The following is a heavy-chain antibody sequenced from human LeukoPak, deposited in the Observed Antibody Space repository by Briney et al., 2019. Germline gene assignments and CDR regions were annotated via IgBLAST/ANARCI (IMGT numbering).Heavy chain of an antibody. CDR2: ISYDGSNK. V-gene: IGHV3-30-3*01. D-gene: IGHD3-10*01. CDR3: AKGLMVRGWGFDY. CDR1: GFTFSSYA. Sequence: GGSLRLSCAASGFTFSSYAMHWVRQAPGKGLEWVAVISYDGSNKYYADSVKGRFTISRDNSKNTLYLQMNSLRAEDTAVYYCAKGLMVRGWGFDYWGQGTLVTVSS. J-gene: IGHJ4*02.